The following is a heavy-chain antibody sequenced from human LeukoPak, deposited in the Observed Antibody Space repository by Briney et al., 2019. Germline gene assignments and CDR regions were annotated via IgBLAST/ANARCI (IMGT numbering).Heavy chain of an antibody. CDR1: GFTLSNYW. CDR2: TSPDETFT. Sequence: GGSQRLSCAASGFTLSNYWMYWVRQALGKGLVWVSRTSPDETFTAYADSVKGRFSISRDIAKNTFYLQMNSLRAEDTAVYYCARDLRASDHWGQGTLVTVSS. J-gene: IGHJ4*02. CDR3: ARDLRASDH. V-gene: IGHV3-74*01.